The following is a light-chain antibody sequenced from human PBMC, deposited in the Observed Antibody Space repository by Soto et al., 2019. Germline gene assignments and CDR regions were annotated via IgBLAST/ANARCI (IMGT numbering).Light chain of an antibody. CDR3: QQFDSSPIT. V-gene: IGKV3-20*01. Sequence: EIVLTQSPGTLSLSPGERATLSCRASQSVSRSYLAWYQQKPGQAPRLLIYGASSRATGIPDRFSGSGSGTDFTLTISRLETEDFAVYYCQQFDSSPITFGQGTRLEIK. CDR1: QSVSRSY. CDR2: GAS. J-gene: IGKJ5*01.